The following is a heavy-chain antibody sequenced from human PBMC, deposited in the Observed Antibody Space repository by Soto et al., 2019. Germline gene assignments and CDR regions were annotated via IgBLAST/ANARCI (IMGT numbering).Heavy chain of an antibody. J-gene: IGHJ4*02. V-gene: IGHV3-15*01. D-gene: IGHD4-17*01. CDR3: ANDPQDYVWDS. CDR1: GNIFSKAW. CDR2: IRSNTDGGTT. Sequence: EVQLVESGGGLVKPGGSLRLSCAASGNIFSKAWMSWVRQAPGKGLEWVGRIRSNTDGGTTDYVASVKGRFTISRDDSKNTLFLKMNSLETEDTAVYYCANDPQDYVWDSWGQGTLGTVAS.